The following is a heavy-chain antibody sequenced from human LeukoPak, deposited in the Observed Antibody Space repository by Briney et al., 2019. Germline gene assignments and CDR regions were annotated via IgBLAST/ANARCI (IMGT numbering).Heavy chain of an antibody. CDR1: GFTFSTYA. CDR3: AREPRVAGDY. CDR2: ISYDGSNK. D-gene: IGHD2-15*01. J-gene: IGHJ4*02. Sequence: GGSLRLSCAASGFTFSTYAMNWVRQAPGKGLEWVAVISYDGSNKYYADSVKGRFTISRDNSKNTLYLQMNSLRAEDTAVYYCAREPRVAGDYWGQGTLVTVSS. V-gene: IGHV3-30-3*01.